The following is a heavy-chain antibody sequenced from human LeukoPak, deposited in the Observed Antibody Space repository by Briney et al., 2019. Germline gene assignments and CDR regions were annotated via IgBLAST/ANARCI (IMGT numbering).Heavy chain of an antibody. CDR3: ARVGYGSGSYNWFDP. V-gene: IGHV1-69*06. Sequence: ASVKVSCKASGGTFSSYAISWVRQAPGQGLEWMGGIIPIFGTANYAQKFQGRVTITADKSTSTAYMELSSLRSEDTAVYYCARVGYGSGSYNWFDPWGQGTLVTVPS. CDR2: IIPIFGTA. J-gene: IGHJ5*02. D-gene: IGHD3-10*01. CDR1: GGTFSSYA.